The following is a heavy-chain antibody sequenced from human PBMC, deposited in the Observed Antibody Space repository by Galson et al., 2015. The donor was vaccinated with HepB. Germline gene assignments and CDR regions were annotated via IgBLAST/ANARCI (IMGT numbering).Heavy chain of an antibody. D-gene: IGHD3-22*01. CDR1: GFTFSSYA. Sequence: SLRLSCAASGFTFSSYAMTWVRQAPGKGLEWVSAISGRGAGTYYADSVKGRFIISRDNSKNTLYLQMNSLRAGDTAVYYCVPSRGYYDSSGYYAYWGQGTLVTVSS. CDR2: ISGRGAGT. CDR3: VPSRGYYDSSGYYAY. J-gene: IGHJ4*02. V-gene: IGHV3-23*01.